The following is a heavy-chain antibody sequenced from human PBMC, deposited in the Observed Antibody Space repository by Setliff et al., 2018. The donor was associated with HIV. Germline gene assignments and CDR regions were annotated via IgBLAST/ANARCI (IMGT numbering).Heavy chain of an antibody. CDR3: AREMRTIEGGALDI. CDR1: GYRFTSYW. J-gene: IGHJ3*02. V-gene: IGHV5-51*01. CDR2: IYPGDSET. D-gene: IGHD1-1*01. Sequence: GESLKISCKGSGYRFTSYWIGWVRQMPGKGLEWMGIIYPGDSETRYSPSFQGQVTISVDKSISTAYLQWSSLKPSDTAMNYCAREMRTIEGGALDIWGQGTLVTVSS.